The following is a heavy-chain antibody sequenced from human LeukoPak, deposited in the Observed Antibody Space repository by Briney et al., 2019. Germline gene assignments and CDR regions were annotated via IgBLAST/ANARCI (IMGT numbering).Heavy chain of an antibody. V-gene: IGHV1-69*13. D-gene: IGHD1-26*01. CDR2: IIPIFGTA. CDR3: ARGRRGSGSYWLEYDAFDI. Sequence: GASVKVSCKASGGTFSSYAISWVRQAPGQGLEWMGGIIPIFGTANYAQKFQGRVTITADESTSTAYMELSSLRSEDTAVYYCARGRRGSGSYWLEYDAFDIWGQGTMVTVSS. J-gene: IGHJ3*02. CDR1: GGTFSSYA.